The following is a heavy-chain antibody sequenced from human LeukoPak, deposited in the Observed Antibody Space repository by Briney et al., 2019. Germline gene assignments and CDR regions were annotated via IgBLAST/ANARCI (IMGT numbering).Heavy chain of an antibody. D-gene: IGHD3-10*01. V-gene: IGHV3-33*01. J-gene: IGHJ4*02. CDR2: IWYDGSNK. CDR3: ASSVVGSGTFDY. Sequence: GGSLRLSCAASGFTFSSYGMHWVRQAPGKGLEWVAVIWYDGSNKYYADSVKGRFTISRDNSKNTLYLQMNSLRAEDTAVYYCASSVVGSGTFDYWGQGTLVTVSS. CDR1: GFTFSSYG.